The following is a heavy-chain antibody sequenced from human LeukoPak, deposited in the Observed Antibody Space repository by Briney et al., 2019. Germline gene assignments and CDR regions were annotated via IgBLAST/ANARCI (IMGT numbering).Heavy chain of an antibody. CDR3: ARGPSIAGRLYYYYNLDV. Sequence: SETLSLTCTVSGYSISSGYYWGWIRQPPGKGLEWIGSIYHSGSTYYNPSLKSRVTISVDTSKNQFSLKLSSVTAADTAVYYCARGPSIAGRLYYYYNLDVWGKGTTVTVSS. V-gene: IGHV4-38-2*02. CDR1: GYSISSGYY. CDR2: IYHSGST. J-gene: IGHJ6*03. D-gene: IGHD6-6*01.